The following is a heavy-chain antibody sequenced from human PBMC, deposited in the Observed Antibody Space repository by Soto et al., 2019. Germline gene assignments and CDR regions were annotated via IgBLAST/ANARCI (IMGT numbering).Heavy chain of an antibody. CDR2: ITWNSGSI. V-gene: IGHV3-9*01. D-gene: IGHD5-12*01. Sequence: EVQLVESGGGMVQPCRSLTLSCAASGFNLGDYAIHWVRQAPGKVLEWVSGITWNSGSIGHAASVTGRFTITRDNAKNSLYMQMNSLIIEDTALYYCVKGGGGYELVSPFDIWGQGTVVTVSS. CDR1: GFNLGDYA. CDR3: VKGGGGYELVSPFDI. J-gene: IGHJ3*02.